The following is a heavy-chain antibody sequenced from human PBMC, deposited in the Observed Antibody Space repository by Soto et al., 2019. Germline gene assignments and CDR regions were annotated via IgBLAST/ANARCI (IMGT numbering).Heavy chain of an antibody. CDR3: AKVSQPIADYWYFDL. V-gene: IGHV3-23*01. CDR2: SSGSGGST. Sequence: GGSLRLSCAASGFTFSSYAMSWVRQAPGKGLEWVSASSGSGGSTYYADSVKGRFTISRDNSKNKLYLQMNSLRAEDPAVYYCAKVSQPIADYWYFDLWGRGTLVTVSS. D-gene: IGHD6-13*01. J-gene: IGHJ2*01. CDR1: GFTFSSYA.